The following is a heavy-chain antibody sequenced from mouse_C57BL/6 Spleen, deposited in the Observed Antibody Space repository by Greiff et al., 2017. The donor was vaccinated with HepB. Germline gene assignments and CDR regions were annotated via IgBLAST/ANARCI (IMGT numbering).Heavy chain of an antibody. CDR3: AREGGSRD. V-gene: IGHV5-12*01. J-gene: IGHJ3*01. CDR1: GFTFSDYY. CDR2: ISNGGGST. Sequence: EVQLVESGGGLVQPGGSLKLSCAASGFTFSDYYMYWVRQTPEKRLGWVAYISNGGGSTYYPDTVKGRFTISRDNAKNTLYLQMSRLKSEDTAMYYCAREGGSRDWGQGTLVTVSA.